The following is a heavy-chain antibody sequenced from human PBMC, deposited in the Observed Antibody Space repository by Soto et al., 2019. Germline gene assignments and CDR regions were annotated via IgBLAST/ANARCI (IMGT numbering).Heavy chain of an antibody. CDR3: ARGPDYGDHGGWLDP. CDR1: GNTFSSYS. J-gene: IGHJ5*02. V-gene: IGHV1-69*01. Sequence: QGQLVQSGAEVKKPGSSVKVSCKASGNTFSSYSISWLRQAPGQGLEWMGGITPLVRTTTYAQRFQGRVTITADASTSTAYMELSSLRSEDTAIYYCARGPDYGDHGGWLDPLCQGTLVTVSS. CDR2: ITPLVRTT. D-gene: IGHD4-17*01.